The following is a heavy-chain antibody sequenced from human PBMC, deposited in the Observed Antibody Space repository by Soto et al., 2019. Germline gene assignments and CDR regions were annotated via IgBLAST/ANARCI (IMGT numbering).Heavy chain of an antibody. V-gene: IGHV4-61*01. D-gene: IGHD6-13*01. CDR1: GGSVSSSFFY. CDR3: ARLTTSSGWSIFDS. J-gene: IGHJ4*02. CDR2: IYYTGTT. Sequence: SETLSLACTVSGGSVSSSFFYWSWVRQPPGQRLEWIGYIYYTGTTNYNPSLASRVAMSVDTSKKQFTLNLRSLTAADTARYYCARLTTSSGWSIFDSWGQVMLVTVSS.